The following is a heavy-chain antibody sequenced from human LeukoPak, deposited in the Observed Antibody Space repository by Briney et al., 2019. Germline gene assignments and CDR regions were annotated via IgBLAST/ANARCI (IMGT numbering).Heavy chain of an antibody. J-gene: IGHJ6*03. V-gene: IGHV1-8*01. CDR1: GYTFTSYD. Sequence: ASVKVSCKASGYTFTSYDINWVRQATGQGLEWMGWMNPNSGNTGYAQKFQGRVTMTRNTSISTAYMELSSLRSEDTAVYYCARGGGYSYGSILYYYYYYMDVWGKGTTVTISS. CDR2: MNPNSGNT. CDR3: ARGGGYSYGSILYYYYYYMDV. D-gene: IGHD5-18*01.